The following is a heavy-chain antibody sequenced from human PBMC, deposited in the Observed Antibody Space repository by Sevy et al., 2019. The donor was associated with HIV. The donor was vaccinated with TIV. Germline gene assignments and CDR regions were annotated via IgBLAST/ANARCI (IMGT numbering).Heavy chain of an antibody. CDR3: ARDYGSGSYLYYFDY. CDR2: INWNGGST. J-gene: IGHJ4*02. D-gene: IGHD3-10*01. Sequence: GSLRLSCAASGFTFDDYGMSWVRQAPGKGLEWVSGINWNGGSTGYADSVKGRFTISRDNAKNSLYLQRNSLGAEDTALYYCARDYGSGSYLYYFDYWGQGTLVTVSS. CDR1: GFTFDDYG. V-gene: IGHV3-20*04.